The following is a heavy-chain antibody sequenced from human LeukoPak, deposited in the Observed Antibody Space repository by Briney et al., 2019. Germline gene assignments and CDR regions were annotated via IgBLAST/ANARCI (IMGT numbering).Heavy chain of an antibody. V-gene: IGHV4-34*01. CDR1: GGSFSGYY. Sequence: PSETLSLTCAVYGGSFSGYYWSWIRQPPGKGLEWIGEINHSGSTNYNPSLKSRVTISVDTSKNQFSLKLSSVTAADTAVYYCAIWDAEYSSSRNFDYWGQGTLVTVSS. CDR3: AIWDAEYSSSRNFDY. J-gene: IGHJ4*02. CDR2: INHSGST. D-gene: IGHD6-6*01.